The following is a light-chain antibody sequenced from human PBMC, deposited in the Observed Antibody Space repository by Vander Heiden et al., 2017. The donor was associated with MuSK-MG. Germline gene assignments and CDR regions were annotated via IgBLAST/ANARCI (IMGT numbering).Light chain of an antibody. CDR1: QSISIW. CDR3: QQYNTYPYT. J-gene: IGKJ2*01. V-gene: IGKV1-5*03. Sequence: DIQMTQPPSTLSASVGDRVTITCRASQSISIWLAWYQQKPGKAPDLLIYKASTLESGVPSRFSGSGSGTEFTLTISSLQPDDFATYYCQQYNTYPYTFGQGTKLEIK. CDR2: KAS.